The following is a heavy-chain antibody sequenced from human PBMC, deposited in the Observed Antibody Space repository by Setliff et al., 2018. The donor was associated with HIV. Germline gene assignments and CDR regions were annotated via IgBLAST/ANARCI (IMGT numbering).Heavy chain of an antibody. J-gene: IGHJ4*02. CDR1: GGSFSAYY. CDR2: IDHRGST. V-gene: IGHV4-34*01. CDR3: ARESYFYYFDY. Sequence: SETLSLTCAVYGGSFSAYYWSWIRQPPGKGLEWIGEIDHRGSTNYNPSLKSRVTISVDTSKNQFSLNLNSVTAADAAVYYCARESYFYYFDYWGQGTLVTVSS. D-gene: IGHD3-10*01.